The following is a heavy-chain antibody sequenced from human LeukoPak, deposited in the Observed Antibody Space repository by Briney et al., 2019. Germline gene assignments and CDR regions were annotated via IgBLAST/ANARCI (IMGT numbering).Heavy chain of an antibody. Sequence: SETLSLTCTVSGGSISSHDYYWGWIRQPPGKGLEWIGSIYYSGSTYYNPSLKSRVTISVDTSKNQFSLKLSSVTAADTAVYYCASHFHTRMNYGSMVTPVGVDYWGQGTLVTVSS. CDR3: ASHFHTRMNYGSMVTPVGVDY. D-gene: IGHD3-10*01. CDR1: GGSISSHDYY. J-gene: IGHJ4*02. V-gene: IGHV4-39*01. CDR2: IYYSGST.